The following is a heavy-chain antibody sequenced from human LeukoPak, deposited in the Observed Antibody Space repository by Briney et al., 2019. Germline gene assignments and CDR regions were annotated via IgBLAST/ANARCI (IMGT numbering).Heavy chain of an antibody. J-gene: IGHJ4*02. Sequence: GGSLRLSCAVSGFTFSSYAMSWVRQAPGKGLGWVSVIYSGGSTYYADSVKGRFPISRDNSKNTLYLQMNSLRAEDTAVYYCARGSDWLTYYFDYWGQGTLVTVSS. CDR1: GFTFSSYA. CDR2: IYSGGST. V-gene: IGHV3-66*01. CDR3: ARGSDWLTYYFDY. D-gene: IGHD3-9*01.